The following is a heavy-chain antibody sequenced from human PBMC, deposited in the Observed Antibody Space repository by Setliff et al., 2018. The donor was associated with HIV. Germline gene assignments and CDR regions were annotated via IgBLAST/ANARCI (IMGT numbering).Heavy chain of an antibody. Sequence: SETLSLTCTVSGGSISSYYWSWIRQPAGKGLEWIGRIYTSGSTNYNPSLKSRVTISVDTSENQFSVRLSSVSAADTAVYYCARAGMGALRSLFDYWGQGTLVTVSS. CDR2: IYTSGST. CDR3: ARAGMGALRSLFDY. J-gene: IGHJ4*02. V-gene: IGHV4-4*07. CDR1: GGSISSYY. D-gene: IGHD1-26*01.